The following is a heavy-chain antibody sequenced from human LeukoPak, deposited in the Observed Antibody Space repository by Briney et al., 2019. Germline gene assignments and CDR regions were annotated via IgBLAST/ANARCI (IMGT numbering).Heavy chain of an antibody. CDR3: TRGSSGRRDN. J-gene: IGHJ4*02. CDR1: EYTFTSCD. V-gene: IGHV1-8*01. D-gene: IGHD6-19*01. CDR2: MNPNSGNT. Sequence: GASVTVSCTSSEYTFTSCDINWVRQATGLGLEWMGWMNPNSGNTGYGQSFQGRITMTKDISIGTAYMELINLTAEDTAIYYCTRGSSGRRDNWGQGTLVTVSA.